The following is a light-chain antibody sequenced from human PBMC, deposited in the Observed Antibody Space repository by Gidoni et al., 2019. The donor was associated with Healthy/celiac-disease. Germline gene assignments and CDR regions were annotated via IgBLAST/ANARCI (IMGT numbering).Light chain of an antibody. CDR1: SSDVGSYNI. CDR3: CSYAGSSTHVV. Sequence: QSALTQPASVSGSPGQSITISCTGTSSDVGSYNIVSWYHQHPGKAPKLMIYEGSKRPSGVSNRCSGSKSANTASLTISGLQEEDEADYYCCSYAGSSTHVVFGGGTKLTVL. CDR2: EGS. J-gene: IGLJ2*01. V-gene: IGLV2-23*01.